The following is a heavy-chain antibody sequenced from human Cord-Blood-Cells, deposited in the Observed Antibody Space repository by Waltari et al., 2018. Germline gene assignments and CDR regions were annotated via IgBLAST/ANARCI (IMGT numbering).Heavy chain of an antibody. CDR3: ARVRVAAAGNGARYFDY. D-gene: IGHD6-13*01. V-gene: IGHV1-2*07. J-gene: IGHJ4*02. Sequence: QVQLVQSGAEVKKPGASVKVSCKASGYTFTGYYMHWVPQAPGQGLEWMGWINPNSGGTNYAHKFQGRVTMTRDTSISTAYMELSRLRSDDTAVYYCARVRVAAAGNGARYFDYWGQGTLVTVSS. CDR1: GYTFTGYY. CDR2: INPNSGGT.